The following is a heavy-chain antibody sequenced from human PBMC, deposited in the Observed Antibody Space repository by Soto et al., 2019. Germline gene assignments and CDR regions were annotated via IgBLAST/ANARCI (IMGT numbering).Heavy chain of an antibody. D-gene: IGHD5-12*01. CDR3: ARDRRDGYKRYFEF. Sequence: SETLSLTCTVSGDSISSASYFWGWIRQPPGKGLEWIGSVYFVGNSYYNPSLKSRVSISVDASKNQFSLRLSSMTAADTAVYFCARDRRDGYKRYFEFWGQGNQVTVSS. CDR1: GDSISSASYF. J-gene: IGHJ4*02. V-gene: IGHV4-39*02. CDR2: VYFVGNS.